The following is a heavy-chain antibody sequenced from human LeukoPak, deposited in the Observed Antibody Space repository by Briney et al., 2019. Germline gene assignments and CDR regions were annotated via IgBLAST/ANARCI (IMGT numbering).Heavy chain of an antibody. CDR1: GYTFTSYG. J-gene: IGHJ6*02. CDR3: ARDGEAMVRGVISEHYYYYYGMDV. Sequence: ASVKVSCKASGYTFTSYGISWVRQAPGQGLEWMGWISAYNGNTNYAQKPQGRVTMTTDTSTSTAYMELRSLRSDDTAVYYCARDGEAMVRGVISEHYYYYYGMDVWGQGTTVTVSS. V-gene: IGHV1-18*01. CDR2: ISAYNGNT. D-gene: IGHD3-10*01.